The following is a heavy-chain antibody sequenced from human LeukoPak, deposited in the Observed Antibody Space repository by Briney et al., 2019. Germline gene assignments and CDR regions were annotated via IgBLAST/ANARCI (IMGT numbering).Heavy chain of an antibody. CDR1: GYTFTSYD. D-gene: IGHD6-19*01. J-gene: IGHJ6*02. CDR2: MNPNSGNT. V-gene: IGHV1-8*01. Sequence: ASVKVSCKASGYTFTSYDINWVRQATRQGLEWMGWMNPNSGNTGYAQKFQGRVTMTRNTSISTAYMELSSLRSEDTAVYYCARGHSSGWLYYYYGMDVWGQGTTVTVSS. CDR3: ARGHSSGWLYYYYGMDV.